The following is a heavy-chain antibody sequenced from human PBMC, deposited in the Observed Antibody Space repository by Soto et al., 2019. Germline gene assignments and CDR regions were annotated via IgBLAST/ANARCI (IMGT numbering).Heavy chain of an antibody. CDR3: AHRVVSSGSITRAFEF. CDR2: IYWDGDK. CDR1: GFSLSTSGVG. V-gene: IGHV2-5*02. Sequence: QITLKESGPTLVKPTQPLTLTCTFSGFSLSTSGVGVGWIRQPPGKALEWLALIYWDGDKRSTPSLKSRLTITKDTSNNQLVLTMAKVDPVDTATYYCAHRVVSSGSITRAFEFWGQGTMVTVSS. D-gene: IGHD5-18*01. J-gene: IGHJ3*01.